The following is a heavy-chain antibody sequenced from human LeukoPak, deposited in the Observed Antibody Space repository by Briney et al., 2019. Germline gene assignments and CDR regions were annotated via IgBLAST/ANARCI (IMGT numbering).Heavy chain of an antibody. D-gene: IGHD6-13*01. J-gene: IGHJ4*02. V-gene: IGHV3-23*01. Sequence: PGGSLRLSCAASGFTFSSYAMSWVRQAPGKGLEWVSGISGSGGSTYHADSVKGRFTISRDNSKNTLYLQMSSLGAEDTAVYYCAKEKGVIAAAVDYWGQGTLVTVSS. CDR3: AKEKGVIAAAVDY. CDR2: ISGSGGST. CDR1: GFTFSSYA.